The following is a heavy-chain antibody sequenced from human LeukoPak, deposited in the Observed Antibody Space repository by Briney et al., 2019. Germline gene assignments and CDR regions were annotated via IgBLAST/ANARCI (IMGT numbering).Heavy chain of an antibody. Sequence: GGSLRLSCAASGFTFSSYSMNWVRQAPGKGLEWVSVIYSGGSTYYADSVKGRFTISRDNSKNTLYLQMNSLRAEDTAVYYCARGGVAYEPNWFDPWGQGTLVTVSS. J-gene: IGHJ5*02. CDR1: GFTFSSYS. CDR2: IYSGGST. D-gene: IGHD3-10*01. V-gene: IGHV3-66*01. CDR3: ARGGVAYEPNWFDP.